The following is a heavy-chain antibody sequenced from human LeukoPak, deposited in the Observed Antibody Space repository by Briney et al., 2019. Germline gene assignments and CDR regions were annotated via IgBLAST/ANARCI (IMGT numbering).Heavy chain of an antibody. V-gene: IGHV3-53*01. CDR3: AREGNQQLVPLAGMDV. Sequence: GGSLRLSCAASGFTVSSNYMSWVRQAPGKGLEWVSVIYSGGSTYYADSVKGRFTISRDNSKNTLYLQMNSLRAEDTAVYYCAREGNQQLVPLAGMDVWGQGTTVTVSS. CDR1: GFTVSSNY. D-gene: IGHD6-13*01. CDR2: IYSGGST. J-gene: IGHJ6*02.